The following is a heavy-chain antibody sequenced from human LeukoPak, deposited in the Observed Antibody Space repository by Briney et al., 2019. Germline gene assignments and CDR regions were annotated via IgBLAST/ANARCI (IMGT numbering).Heavy chain of an antibody. J-gene: IGHJ4*02. CDR3: ARVLQYDVFDY. V-gene: IGHV3-20*04. D-gene: IGHD4-11*01. Sequence: GGSLRLSCAASGFTFSSDAVSWVRQAPGKGLEWVSGISWNGGPARYADSVKGRFNISRDDAKKSLYLEMNSLRAEDTALYYCARVLQYDVFDYWGQGTQVIVSS. CDR2: ISWNGGPA. CDR1: GFTFSSDA.